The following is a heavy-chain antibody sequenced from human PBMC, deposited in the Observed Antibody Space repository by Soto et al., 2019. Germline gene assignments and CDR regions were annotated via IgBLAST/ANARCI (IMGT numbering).Heavy chain of an antibody. D-gene: IGHD3-22*01. V-gene: IGHV3-9*01. CDR1: GFTFDDHA. CDR2: ISWNSGNI. Sequence: EVPLVESGGGLVQPGRSLRLSCAASGFTFDDHAMHWVRQVPGKGLEWVSGISWNSGNIGYADSVQGRFTISRDNAENSLYLQMNSLRVEDTALYYCVRDMDVSGYARFDYWGQGTLVTVSS. J-gene: IGHJ4*02. CDR3: VRDMDVSGYARFDY.